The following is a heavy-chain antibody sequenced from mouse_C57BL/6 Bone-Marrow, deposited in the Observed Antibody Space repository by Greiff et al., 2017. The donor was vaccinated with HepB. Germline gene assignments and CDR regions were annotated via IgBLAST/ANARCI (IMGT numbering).Heavy chain of an antibody. J-gene: IGHJ2*01. CDR3: TTEDGSSYESFDC. V-gene: IGHV14-4*01. Sequence: VQLQQSGAELVRPGASVKLSCTATGFTIKDDYMQWVKQRPEQGLEWIGWIEPENGDTEYASKFQGKATITADTSSNTAYLQLSSLTSEDTAVYYGTTEDGSSYESFDCGGQGTTLTVSS. D-gene: IGHD1-1*01. CDR2: IEPENGDT. CDR1: GFTIKDDY.